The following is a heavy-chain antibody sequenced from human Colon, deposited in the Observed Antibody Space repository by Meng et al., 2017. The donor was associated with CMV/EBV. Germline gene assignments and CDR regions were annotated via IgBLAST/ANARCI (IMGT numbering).Heavy chain of an antibody. CDR2: ISSSGGTI. Sequence: LSLTCTVSGGSISSYYWSWIRQPPGKGLEWVSYISSSGGTIYQSDSVKGRFTISRDNAKDSLYLQMNSLRADDTAVYYCARAGECTRASCSSHNYYGMDVWGQGTTVTVSS. D-gene: IGHD3-16*01. CDR3: ARAGECTRASCSSHNYYGMDV. V-gene: IGHV3-11*01. CDR1: GGSISSYY. J-gene: IGHJ6*02.